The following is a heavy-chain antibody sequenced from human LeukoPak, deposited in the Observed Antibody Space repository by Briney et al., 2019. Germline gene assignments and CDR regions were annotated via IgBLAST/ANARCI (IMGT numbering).Heavy chain of an antibody. V-gene: IGHV4-39*01. D-gene: IGHD3-10*01. CDR3: ARSPGPLVPAAFDI. Sequence: PSQTLSLTCTVSGGSINSGSYYWGWIRQPPGKGLEWIGSIYYSGSTYYNPSLKSRVTISVDTSKNQFSLKLSSVTAADTAVYYCARSPGPLVPAAFDIWGQGTMVTVSS. CDR1: GGSINSGSYY. J-gene: IGHJ3*02. CDR2: IYYSGST.